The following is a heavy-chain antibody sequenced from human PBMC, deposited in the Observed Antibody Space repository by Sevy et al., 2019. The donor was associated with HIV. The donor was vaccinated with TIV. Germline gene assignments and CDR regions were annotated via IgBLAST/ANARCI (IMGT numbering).Heavy chain of an antibody. V-gene: IGHV3-33*01. Sequence: GGSLRLSCAASGFTGFTFSYYGMHWVRQAPGKGLEWVAFIWYDGSNEYYADSVKGRFTISRDNSKNTLYLQMNSLGAEDTAVYYCARVEYGDGGHSDYWGQGTLVTVSS. CDR2: IWYDGSNE. CDR1: GFTGFTFSYYG. J-gene: IGHJ4*02. CDR3: ARVEYGDGGHSDY. D-gene: IGHD2-21*02.